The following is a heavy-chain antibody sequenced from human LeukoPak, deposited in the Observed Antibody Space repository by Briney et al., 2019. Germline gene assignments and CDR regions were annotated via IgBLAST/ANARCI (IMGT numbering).Heavy chain of an antibody. Sequence: PSETLSLTCTVSGGSISSGDYYWSWIRQPPGKGLEWIGYIYYSGSTYYNPSLKSRVTISVDTSKNQFSLKLSSATAADTAVYYCARENIVVVVAALDYWGQGTLVTVSS. CDR3: ARENIVVVVAALDY. J-gene: IGHJ4*02. V-gene: IGHV4-30-4*01. CDR1: GGSISSGDYY. CDR2: IYYSGST. D-gene: IGHD2-15*01.